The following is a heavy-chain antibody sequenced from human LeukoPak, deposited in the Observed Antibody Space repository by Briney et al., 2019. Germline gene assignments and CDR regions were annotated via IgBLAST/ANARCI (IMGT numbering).Heavy chain of an antibody. CDR1: GFTFSTYG. CDR3: ARAMSGGWVSDY. J-gene: IGHJ4*02. CDR2: IWYDENNK. Sequence: GGSLILSCAASGFTFSTYGMHWVRQAPGKGLEWVAVIWYDENNKYYADSVKGRFTISRDNSKNTLYLQMNSLRAEDAAVYYCARAMSGGWVSDYWGQGILVTVSS. D-gene: IGHD6-19*01. V-gene: IGHV3-33*01.